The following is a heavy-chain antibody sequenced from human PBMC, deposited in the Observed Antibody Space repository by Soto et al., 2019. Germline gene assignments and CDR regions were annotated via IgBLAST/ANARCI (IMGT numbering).Heavy chain of an antibody. J-gene: IGHJ4*02. Sequence: PGGSLRLSCAASGFTFSNYWMTWVRQAPGKGPEWVANIKEDGSEKHYVGSVKDRFTISRDNAKNSLYLQMNSLRVEDTAVYLCSRDVVVGAKALNYWGQGALVTVSS. CDR2: IKEDGSEK. V-gene: IGHV3-7*01. D-gene: IGHD2-15*01. CDR1: GFTFSNYW. CDR3: SRDVVVGAKALNY.